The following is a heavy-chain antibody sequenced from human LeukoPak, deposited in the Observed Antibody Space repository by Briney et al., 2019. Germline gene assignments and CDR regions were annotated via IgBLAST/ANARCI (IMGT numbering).Heavy chain of an antibody. V-gene: IGHV4-31*02. CDR3: ARLPYCSGGSCYPGSDAFDI. CDR2: IYYSGTT. CDR1: GGSFGSGAYY. Sequence: SQTLSLTCTVSGGSFGSGAYYWSWIRQHPGKGLEWIGYIYYSGTTYYNPSLKSRVTISVDTSKNQFSLKLSSVTAADTAVYHCARLPYCSGGSCYPGSDAFDIWGQGTMVTVSS. J-gene: IGHJ3*02. D-gene: IGHD2-15*01.